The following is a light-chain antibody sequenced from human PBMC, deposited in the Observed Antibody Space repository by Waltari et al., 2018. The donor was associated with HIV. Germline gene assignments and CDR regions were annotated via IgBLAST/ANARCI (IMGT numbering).Light chain of an antibody. CDR1: ALPIQY. CDR2: KDT. CDR3: QSIDGIATWV. V-gene: IGLV3-25*03. Sequence: SSELTQPPSVSVSPGQTARITCSGDALPIQYVYWYQQRAGQAPVMIIKKDTERPSEIPERFSGSTSGTIVTLTISGVQAEDEATYYCQSIDGIATWVFGGGTKLTVL. J-gene: IGLJ3*02.